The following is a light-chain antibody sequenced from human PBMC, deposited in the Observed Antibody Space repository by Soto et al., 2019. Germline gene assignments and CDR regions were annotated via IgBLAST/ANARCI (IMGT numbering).Light chain of an antibody. V-gene: IGKV3-11*01. CDR1: QSVSTA. CDR3: QQRRKRPPT. CDR2: DAS. Sequence: EVALTQSPVTLSLSPGDRAALSCRASQSVSTAVAWYQQKPGQAPRLLIYDASDRATGVPARFSGSGSGTDATLTISSLEPEDFAVYFCQQRRKRPPTLGQGTKLDI. J-gene: IGKJ2*01.